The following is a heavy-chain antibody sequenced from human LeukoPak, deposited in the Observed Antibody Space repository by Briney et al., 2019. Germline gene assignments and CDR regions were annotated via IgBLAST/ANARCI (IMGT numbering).Heavy chain of an antibody. CDR2: INHSGST. CDR1: GGSFSGYY. D-gene: IGHD4-4*01. CDR3: ARLIGGRSNQAYYYYYYGMDV. J-gene: IGHJ6*02. V-gene: IGHV4-34*01. Sequence: SETLSLTCAVYGGSFSGYYWSWIRQPPGKGLEWIGEINHSGSTNYNPSLKSRVTISVDTSKNQFSLKLSSVTAADTAVYYCARLIGGRSNQAYYYYYYGMDVWGQGTTVTVSS.